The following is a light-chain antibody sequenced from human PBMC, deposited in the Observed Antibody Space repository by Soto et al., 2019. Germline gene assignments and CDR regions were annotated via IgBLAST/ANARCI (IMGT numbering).Light chain of an antibody. CDR3: SSFSRSTPLV. Sequence: QSALTQPASVSGSPGQSITISCTGTSSDVGAYNYVSWYQRHPGTAPKLIIYDVTLRPSGVSNRFSGSKSGNTASLTISGLQAEDEADFYCSSFSRSTPLVFGTGTKATVL. V-gene: IGLV2-14*03. CDR2: DVT. J-gene: IGLJ1*01. CDR1: SSDVGAYNY.